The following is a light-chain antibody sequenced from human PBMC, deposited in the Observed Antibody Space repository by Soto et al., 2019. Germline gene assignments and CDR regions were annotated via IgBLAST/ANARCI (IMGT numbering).Light chain of an antibody. Sequence: PGQSITISCTGTSGDIGSYNRVSWYQQHPGKAPKLIIYEVTDRPSGVSNRFSGSKSGNTASLTISGLQAEDEAEYYCSSYTNINTRACVFGTGTKVTDL. V-gene: IGLV2-14*01. CDR2: EVT. CDR1: SGDIGSYNR. CDR3: SSYTNINTRACV. J-gene: IGLJ1*01.